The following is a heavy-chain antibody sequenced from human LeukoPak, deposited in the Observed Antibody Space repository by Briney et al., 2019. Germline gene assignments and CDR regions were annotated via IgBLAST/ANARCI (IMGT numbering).Heavy chain of an antibody. Sequence: GGSLRLSCAASGFTFSSYSMNWVRQAPGKGLEWVSSISSSRYIYYADSVKGRFTISRDNAKNSLYLQMNSLRAEDTAVYYCARAYSSGWYVQAGIDYWGQGTLVTVSS. V-gene: IGHV3-21*01. D-gene: IGHD6-19*01. CDR3: ARAYSSGWYVQAGIDY. CDR2: ISSSRYI. CDR1: GFTFSSYS. J-gene: IGHJ4*02.